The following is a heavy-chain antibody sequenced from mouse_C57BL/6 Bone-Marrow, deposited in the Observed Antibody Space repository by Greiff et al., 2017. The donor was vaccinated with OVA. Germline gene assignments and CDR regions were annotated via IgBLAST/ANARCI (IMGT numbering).Heavy chain of an antibody. CDR3: ARNRAYDLYAMDY. V-gene: IGHV2-9-1*01. Sequence: VQLQQSGPGLVAPSQSLSITCTVSGFSLTSYAISWVRQPPGKGLEWLGVIWTGGGTNYNSALKSRLSISKDNAKSQVFLKMNSLQTDDTARYYCARNRAYDLYAMDYWGQGTSVTVSS. D-gene: IGHD6-5*01. CDR2: IWTGGGT. J-gene: IGHJ4*01. CDR1: GFSLTSYA.